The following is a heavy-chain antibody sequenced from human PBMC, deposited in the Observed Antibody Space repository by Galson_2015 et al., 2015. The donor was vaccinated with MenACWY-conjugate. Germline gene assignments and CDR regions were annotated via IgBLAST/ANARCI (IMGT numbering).Heavy chain of an antibody. V-gene: IGHV4-34*01. D-gene: IGHD6-19*01. CDR2: INHGGTT. Sequence: LRLSCAASGFTFGSYSVSWVRQPPGKGLEWIGQINHGGTTNYNPSLKSRITISVDTSKNQFSLNLTSVTAADTAVYYCARGRYSSGRLDYWGQGTLVTVSS. CDR3: ARGRYSSGRLDY. J-gene: IGHJ4*02. CDR1: GFTFGSYS.